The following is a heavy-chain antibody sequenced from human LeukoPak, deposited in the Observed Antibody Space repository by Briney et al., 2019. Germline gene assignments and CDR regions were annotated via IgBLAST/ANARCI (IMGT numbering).Heavy chain of an antibody. D-gene: IGHD3-10*01. CDR3: ARVAEGQWFGDLGFAS. V-gene: IGHV1-2*02. CDR2: IKPESDGR. CDR1: GHTRSRSH. Sequence: GASVKVSCKASGHTRSRSHMHWLRQAPGQGLEWMGWIKPESDGRKYAQSFQGRVTMTRDMSISTVYMELQTLRSEDTAVYYCARVAEGQWFGDLGFASWGQGTLVTVSS. J-gene: IGHJ4*02.